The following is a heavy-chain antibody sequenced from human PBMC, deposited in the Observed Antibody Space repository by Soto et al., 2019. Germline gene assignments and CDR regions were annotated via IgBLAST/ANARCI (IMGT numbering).Heavy chain of an antibody. CDR2: ISYDGSNK. V-gene: IGHV3-30*04. J-gene: IGHJ3*02. Sequence: GGSLRLSCAASGFTFSSYAMHWVRQAPGKGLEWVAVISYDGSNKYYADSVKGRFTISRDNSKNTLYLQMNSLRAEDTAVYYCARDRIVVVVAATHDAFDIWGQGTMVTVSS. D-gene: IGHD2-15*01. CDR3: ARDRIVVVVAATHDAFDI. CDR1: GFTFSSYA.